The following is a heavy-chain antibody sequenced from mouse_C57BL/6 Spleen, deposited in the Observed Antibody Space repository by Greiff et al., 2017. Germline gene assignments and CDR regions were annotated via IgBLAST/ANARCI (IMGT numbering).Heavy chain of an antibody. V-gene: IGHV5-9-1*02. Sequence: EVQLVESGEGLVKPGGSLKLSCAASGFTFSSYAMSWVRQTPEKRLEWVAYISSGGDYIYYADTVKGRFTISRDNARNTLYLQMSSLKSEDTAMYYCTRERDDGYWGDYWGQGTSVTVSS. CDR3: TRERDDGYWGDY. D-gene: IGHD2-3*01. J-gene: IGHJ4*01. CDR2: ISSGGDYI. CDR1: GFTFSSYA.